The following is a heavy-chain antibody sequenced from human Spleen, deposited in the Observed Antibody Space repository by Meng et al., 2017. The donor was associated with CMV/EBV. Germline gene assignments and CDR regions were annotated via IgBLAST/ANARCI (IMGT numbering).Heavy chain of an antibody. CDR1: GYTFTGYY. D-gene: IGHD3-22*01. J-gene: IGHJ4*02. V-gene: IGHV1-2*02. CDR3: ARNAPQRGYCDTTVDY. Sequence: GYTFTGYYMHWVRQAPGQGLEWMGWINPNSGGTNYAQKFQGRVTMTRDTSISTAYMELSRLRSDDTAVYYCARNAPQRGYCDTTVDYWGQGTLVTVSS. CDR2: INPNSGGT.